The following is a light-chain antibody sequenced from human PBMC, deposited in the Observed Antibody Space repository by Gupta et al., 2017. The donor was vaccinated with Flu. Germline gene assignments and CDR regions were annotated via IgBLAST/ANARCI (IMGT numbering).Light chain of an antibody. Sequence: SYDLTQPPSVSVSPGQTATISCSADELGDKYASWHQQKPAQPLGVCSYKDAKRPSGIHECFSGSDSATTDTLTIRETQAVDEDDYYSQEWDSSTWVFGGGTKLTVL. CDR2: KDA. J-gene: IGLJ2*01. CDR3: QEWDSSTWV. CDR1: ELGDKY. V-gene: IGLV3-1*01.